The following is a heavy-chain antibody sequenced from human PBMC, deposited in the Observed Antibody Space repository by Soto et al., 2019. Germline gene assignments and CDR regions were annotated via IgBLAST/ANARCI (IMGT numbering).Heavy chain of an antibody. Sequence: PGGSLRLSCVASGLRFTSYGMSWVRQAPGRGLEWVSSITSGSGVTFYADSVKGRFTISRDNAKNSLHLQMNSLRAEDTAVYYCTTYTGTYRDYWGLGTRVTAPQ. CDR3: TTYTGTYRDY. CDR2: ITSGSGVT. V-gene: IGHV3-21*01. CDR1: GLRFTSYG. J-gene: IGHJ4*02. D-gene: IGHD1-26*01.